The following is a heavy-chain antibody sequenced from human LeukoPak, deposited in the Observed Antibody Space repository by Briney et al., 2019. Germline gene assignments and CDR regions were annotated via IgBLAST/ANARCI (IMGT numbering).Heavy chain of an antibody. V-gene: IGHV3-23*01. J-gene: IGHJ4*02. CDR2: ISGSGGST. CDR1: GFTFSSYA. CDR3: AKVMTRTMVRGVPPSDS. D-gene: IGHD3-10*01. Sequence: GGSLRLSCAASGFTFSSYAMTWVRQAPGKGLEWVSTISGSGGSTYYADSVKGRFTISRDNSKNTLYLQMSSLRAEDTAVYYCAKVMTRTMVRGVPPSDSWGQGTLVTVSS.